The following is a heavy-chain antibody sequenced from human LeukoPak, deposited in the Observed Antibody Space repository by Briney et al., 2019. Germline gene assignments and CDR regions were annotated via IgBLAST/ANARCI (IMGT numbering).Heavy chain of an antibody. Sequence: GGSLRLSCAASGFTVSSNYMSWVRQAPGTGLECVSVIDNGGNTYYADSVKGRFTISRYNSKNTLYLQMNSLRAEDTAVYYCAGDRTTSGYYEFDYWGQGTLVTVSS. CDR2: IDNGGNT. CDR1: GFTVSSNY. D-gene: IGHD3-22*01. CDR3: AGDRTTSGYYEFDY. V-gene: IGHV3-53*01. J-gene: IGHJ4*02.